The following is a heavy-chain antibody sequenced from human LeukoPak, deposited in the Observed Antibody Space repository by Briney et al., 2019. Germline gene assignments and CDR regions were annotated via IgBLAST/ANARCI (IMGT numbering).Heavy chain of an antibody. V-gene: IGHV3-33*06. CDR3: AKDPYTAMVTDYYYMDV. CDR2: IWYDGSNK. CDR1: GFTFSSYG. J-gene: IGHJ6*03. D-gene: IGHD5-18*01. Sequence: PGGSLRLSCAASGFTFSSYGKHWVRQAPGKGLEWVAVIWYDGSNKYYADSVKGRFTISRDNSKNTLYLQMNSLRAEDTAVYYCAKDPYTAMVTDYYYMDVWGKGTTVTVSS.